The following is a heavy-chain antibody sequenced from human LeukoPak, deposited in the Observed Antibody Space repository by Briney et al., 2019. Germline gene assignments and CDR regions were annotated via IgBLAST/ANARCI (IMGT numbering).Heavy chain of an antibody. J-gene: IGHJ6*02. CDR2: IYYSGNT. Sequence: SETLSLTCIVSGGSISTSAYYWGWIRQPPGAGLQWIGSIYYSGNTYYNSSLKSRVTISVDTSKNQFSLKLSSVTAADTAVYYCARDIDYGSRHGMDVWGQGTTVTVSS. CDR3: ARDIDYGSRHGMDV. D-gene: IGHD3-10*01. CDR1: GGSISTSAYY. V-gene: IGHV4-39*07.